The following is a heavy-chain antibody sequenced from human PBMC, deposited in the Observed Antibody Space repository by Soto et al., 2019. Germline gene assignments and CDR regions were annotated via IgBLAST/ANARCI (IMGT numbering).Heavy chain of an antibody. Sequence: SETLSLTCTVSGGSISSGGYYWSWIRQHPGKGLDWFGYIYYSGSTYYNPSLKSRVTISVDTSKNQFSLKLSSVTAADTAVYYCARVFPDYYDSSGYWFDPWGQGTLVTVSS. V-gene: IGHV4-31*03. J-gene: IGHJ5*02. CDR3: ARVFPDYYDSSGYWFDP. D-gene: IGHD3-22*01. CDR1: GGSISSGGYY. CDR2: IYYSGST.